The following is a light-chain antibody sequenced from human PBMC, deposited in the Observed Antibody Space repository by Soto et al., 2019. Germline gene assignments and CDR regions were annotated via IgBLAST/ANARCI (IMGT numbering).Light chain of an antibody. V-gene: IGKV1-13*02. Sequence: IQLTQSPASLSTSVGERDTITCRASQDIRGALAWYQQSPGEAPQLLIYDASTLESGVPSRFSGSSSGTHFTLTISSLQPEDFAAHYCQQFLSYPITFGQGTRLEI. CDR1: QDIRGA. CDR2: DAS. J-gene: IGKJ5*01. CDR3: QQFLSYPIT.